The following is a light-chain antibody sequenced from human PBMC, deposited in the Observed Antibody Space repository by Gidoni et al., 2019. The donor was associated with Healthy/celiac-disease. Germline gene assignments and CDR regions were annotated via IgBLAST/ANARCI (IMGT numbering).Light chain of an antibody. V-gene: IGKV2-28*01. Sequence: DIVMTQSPLSLPVTPGEPASLSCRSSQSLLHSTGYNYLHWYLQKPGQSPQLLIYLGSNRASGVPDRFSGSGSGTDFTLKISRVEAEDVGVYYCMQALQTPWTFGQGTKVEIK. CDR3: MQALQTPWT. CDR2: LGS. CDR1: QSLLHSTGYNY. J-gene: IGKJ1*01.